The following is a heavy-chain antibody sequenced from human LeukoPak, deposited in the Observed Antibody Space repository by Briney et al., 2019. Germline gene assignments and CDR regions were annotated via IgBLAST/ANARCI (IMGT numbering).Heavy chain of an antibody. V-gene: IGHV6-1*01. CDR3: ARSAVGGHNDF. D-gene: IGHD3-16*01. Sequence: QTLSLTCAISGDSVSSNSAAWVWFRQSPSRGLEWLARTYLRSKWYYDYAVSVRSRIVISPDTSKNQFSLQLNSVTPDDTAVFFCARSAVGGHNDFWGQGTLVTVSS. CDR2: TYLRSKWYY. J-gene: IGHJ4*02. CDR1: GDSVSSNSAA.